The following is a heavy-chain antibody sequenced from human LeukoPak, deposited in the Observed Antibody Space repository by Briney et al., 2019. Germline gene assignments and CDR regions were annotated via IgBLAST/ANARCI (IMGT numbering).Heavy chain of an antibody. CDR2: MNPTSGNT. V-gene: IGHV1-8*01. J-gene: IGHJ6*02. CDR1: GYTFTSYD. Sequence: ASVKVSCKASGYTFTSYDINWVRQATGQGLEWMGWMNPTSGNTGYAQKFQGRVTMTRNTSISTAYMELSSLRSEDTAVYYCATQKALWFGELLFRSSYYGMDVWGQGTTVTVSS. D-gene: IGHD3-10*01. CDR3: ATQKALWFGELLFRSSYYGMDV.